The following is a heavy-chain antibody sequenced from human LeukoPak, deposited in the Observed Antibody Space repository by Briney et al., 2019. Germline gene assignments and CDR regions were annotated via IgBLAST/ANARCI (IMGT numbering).Heavy chain of an antibody. Sequence: GGSLRLSCAASGLTFSHFWVSWVRQAPEKGLEWVATIKPDGSEGHYVDSVKGRFTISRDNAKNSLYLQMNSLRAEDTAVYYCATERNWAFDYWGQGTLVTVSS. CDR3: ATERNWAFDY. D-gene: IGHD7-27*01. CDR2: IKPDGSEG. CDR1: GLTFSHFW. V-gene: IGHV3-7*01. J-gene: IGHJ4*02.